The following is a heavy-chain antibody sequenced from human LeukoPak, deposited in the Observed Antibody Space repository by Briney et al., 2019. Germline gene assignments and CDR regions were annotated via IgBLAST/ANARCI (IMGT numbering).Heavy chain of an antibody. Sequence: GSLRLSCAASGFTFSNAWMSWVRQAPGKGLEWVGRFKSKTDGGTIDYAAPVKGRFTISRDDSKDTLYLQMNSLNTEDTAVYYCVADLFNHYYGMDVWGQGTTVTVSS. CDR3: VADLFNHYYGMDV. CDR1: GFTFSNAW. CDR2: FKSKTDGGTI. V-gene: IGHV3-15*01. J-gene: IGHJ6*02.